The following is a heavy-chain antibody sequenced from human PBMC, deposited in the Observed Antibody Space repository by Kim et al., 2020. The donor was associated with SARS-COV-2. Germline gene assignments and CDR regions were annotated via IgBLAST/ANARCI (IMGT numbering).Heavy chain of an antibody. D-gene: IGHD6-13*01. J-gene: IGHJ6*01. V-gene: IGHV3-30*04. CDR2: ISYDGSNK. Sequence: GGSLRLSCAASGFTFSSYAMHWVRQAPGKGLEWVAVISYDGSNKYYADSVKGRFTISRDNSKNTLYLQMNSLRAEDTAVYYCARDPLQTSQQLGNYYYYGMDVGGQGTTVTVSS. CDR3: ARDPLQTSQQLGNYYYYGMDV. CDR1: GFTFSSYA.